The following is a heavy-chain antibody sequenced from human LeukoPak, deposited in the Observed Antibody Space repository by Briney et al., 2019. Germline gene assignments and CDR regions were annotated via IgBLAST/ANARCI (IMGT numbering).Heavy chain of an antibody. Sequence: ASVKVSCKTSGYTFTNYAMNWVRQAPGQGLEWMGWINTNTGNPTYAQGFTGRFVFSLDTSVSTAYLQISSLKAEDTAVYYCARSVWYYDFWSGPYYYYYYMDVWGKGTTVTVSS. CDR3: ARSVWYYDFWSGPYYYYYYMDV. CDR2: INTNTGNP. CDR1: GYTFTNYA. D-gene: IGHD3-3*01. V-gene: IGHV7-4-1*02. J-gene: IGHJ6*03.